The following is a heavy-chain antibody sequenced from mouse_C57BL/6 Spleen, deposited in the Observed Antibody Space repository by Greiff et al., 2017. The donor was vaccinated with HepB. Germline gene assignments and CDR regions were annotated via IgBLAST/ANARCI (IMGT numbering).Heavy chain of an antibody. V-gene: IGHV3-6*01. CDR1: GYSITSGYY. D-gene: IGHD1-1*01. J-gene: IGHJ4*01. CDR2: ISYDGSN. CDR3: ASYYGSSYVTEYYAMDY. Sequence: EVQLQQSGPGLVKPSQSLSLTCSVTGYSITSGYYWNWIRQFPGNKLEWMGYISYDGSNNYNPSLKNRISITRDKSKNQCFLKLNSVTTEDTATYYCASYYGSSYVTEYYAMDYWGKGTSVTVSS.